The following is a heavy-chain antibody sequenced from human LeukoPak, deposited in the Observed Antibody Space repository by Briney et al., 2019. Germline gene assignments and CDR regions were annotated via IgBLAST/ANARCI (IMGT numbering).Heavy chain of an antibody. D-gene: IGHD3-10*01. CDR2: INPNSGGT. Sequence: GESLKISCKGSGYSFTSYWIGWVRQAPGQGLEWMGWINPNSGGTNYAQKFQGWVTMTRDTSISTAYMELSRLRSDDTAVYYCAREGRIRDYYGSGSYYLGYWGQGTLVTVSS. CDR1: GYSFTSYW. J-gene: IGHJ4*02. V-gene: IGHV1-2*04. CDR3: AREGRIRDYYGSGSYYLGY.